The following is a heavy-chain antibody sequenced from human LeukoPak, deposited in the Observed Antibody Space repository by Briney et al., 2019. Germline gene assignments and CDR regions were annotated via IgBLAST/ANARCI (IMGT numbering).Heavy chain of an antibody. CDR3: ARGGEWLRPFDY. Sequence: GGSLRLSCAASGFTFSRYGMNWVRQAPGKGLEWVALISYDGSNKYYADSVKGRFTISRDDSKNTLYLQMNSLRADDTAVYYCARGGEWLRPFDYWGQGTLVTVSS. CDR2: ISYDGSNK. CDR1: GFTFSRYG. D-gene: IGHD5-12*01. J-gene: IGHJ4*02. V-gene: IGHV3-30*03.